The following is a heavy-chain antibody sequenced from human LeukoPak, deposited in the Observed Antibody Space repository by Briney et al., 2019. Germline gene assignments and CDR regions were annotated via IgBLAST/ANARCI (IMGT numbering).Heavy chain of an antibody. CDR3: AKDPRASRGYYYKNAEYFQH. J-gene: IGHJ1*01. CDR2: IPYDGSNK. CDR1: GFTFSSYG. D-gene: IGHD3-22*01. V-gene: IGHV3-30*18. Sequence: GRSLRLSCAASGFTFSSYGMHWVRQAPGKGLEWVAVIPYDGSNKYYADSVKGRFTISRDNSKNTLYLQMNSLRAEDTAVYYCAKDPRASRGYYYKNAEYFQHWGQGTLVTVSS.